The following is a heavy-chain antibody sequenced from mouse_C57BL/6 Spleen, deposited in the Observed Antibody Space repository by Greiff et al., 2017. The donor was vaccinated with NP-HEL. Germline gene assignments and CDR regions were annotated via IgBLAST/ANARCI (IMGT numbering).Heavy chain of an antibody. V-gene: IGHV5-4*01. CDR3: AREAAYDYDETGFAY. D-gene: IGHD2-4*01. J-gene: IGHJ3*01. CDR2: ISDGGSYT. CDR1: GFTFSSYA. Sequence: EVQGVESGGGLVKPGGSLKLSCAASGFTFSSYAMSWVRQTPEKRLEWVATISDGGSYTYYPDNVKGRFTISRDNAKNNLYLQMSHLKSEDTAMYYCAREAAYDYDETGFAYWGQGTLVTVSA.